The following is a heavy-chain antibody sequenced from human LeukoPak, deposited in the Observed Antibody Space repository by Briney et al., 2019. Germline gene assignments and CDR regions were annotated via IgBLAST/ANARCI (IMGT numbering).Heavy chain of an antibody. CDR1: GFTLVDYA. Sequence: GGSLRLSCAASGFTLVDYAMHWVRQAPGKGLEWVSLINWDGGSTYYADSVKGRFTISRDNSKNSLYLEMNSLRAEDTALYYCVKAPTLTGTAYYFDYWGQGTLVTVSS. V-gene: IGHV3-43D*03. J-gene: IGHJ4*02. D-gene: IGHD1-1*01. CDR2: INWDGGST. CDR3: VKAPTLTGTAYYFDY.